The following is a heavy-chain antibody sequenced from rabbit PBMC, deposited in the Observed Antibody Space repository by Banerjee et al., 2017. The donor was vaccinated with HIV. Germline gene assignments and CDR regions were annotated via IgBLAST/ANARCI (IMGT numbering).Heavy chain of an antibody. Sequence: QVKESGGGLVQPGGSLKLSCKASGFDFSSYGVSWVRQAPGKGLEWIGYIDPVFGSTYYASWVNGRFTISSHNAQNTLYLQLNSLTAADTATYFCVRDKFTMTMVIPLNLWGPGTLVTVS. CDR1: GFDFSSYG. J-gene: IGHJ4*01. CDR2: IDPVFGST. D-gene: IGHD2-1*01. CDR3: VRDKFTMTMVIPLNL. V-gene: IGHV1S7*01.